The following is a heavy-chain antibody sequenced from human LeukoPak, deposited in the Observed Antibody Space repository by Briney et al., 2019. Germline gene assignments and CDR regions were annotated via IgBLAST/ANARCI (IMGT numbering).Heavy chain of an antibody. Sequence: ASVKVSCKASGYTFTSYGISWVRQAPGQGLEWMGWISAYNGNTNYAQKFQGRVTITADKSTSTAYMELSSLRSEDTAVYYCARDPYGSGGNWGQGTLVTVSS. D-gene: IGHD3-10*01. J-gene: IGHJ4*02. V-gene: IGHV1-18*01. CDR3: ARDPYGSGGN. CDR2: ISAYNGNT. CDR1: GYTFTSYG.